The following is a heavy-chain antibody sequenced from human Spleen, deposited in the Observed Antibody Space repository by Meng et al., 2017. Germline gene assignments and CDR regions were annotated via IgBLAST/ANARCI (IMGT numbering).Heavy chain of an antibody. CDR2: IWYDGNEK. CDR3: ARSTGTSTSWYSLDC. Sequence: GESLKISCAASGFTFSSYGMHWVRQAPGKGLEWVAVIWYDGNEKRYVDSVKGRFTISRDNSKNTLYLEMNSLRDEDSAIYYCARSTGTSTSWYSLDCWGQGTRVTVSS. J-gene: IGHJ4*02. V-gene: IGHV3-33*01. CDR1: GFTFSSYG. D-gene: IGHD4-17*01.